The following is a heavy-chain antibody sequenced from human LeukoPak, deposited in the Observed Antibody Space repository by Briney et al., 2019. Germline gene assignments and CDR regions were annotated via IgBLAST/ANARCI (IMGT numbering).Heavy chain of an antibody. Sequence: GRSLRLSCAASGFTFSSYGMHWVRQAPGKGLEWVAVISYDGSNKYYADSVKGRFTISRDNSKNTLYLQMNSLRAEDTAVYYCAKDSTVYAHLWNYFDYWGQGTLVTVSS. CDR2: ISYDGSNK. CDR1: GFTFSSYG. CDR3: AKDSTVYAHLWNYFDY. D-gene: IGHD2/OR15-2a*01. J-gene: IGHJ4*02. V-gene: IGHV3-30*18.